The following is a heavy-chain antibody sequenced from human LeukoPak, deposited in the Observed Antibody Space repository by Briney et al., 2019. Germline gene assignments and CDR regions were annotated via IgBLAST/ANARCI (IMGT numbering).Heavy chain of an antibody. Sequence: SETLSLTCAVSGGSISSSNWWSWVRQPPGKGLEWIGEIYHSGSTNYNPSLKSRVTISVDKSKNQFSLKLSSVTAADTAVYYCWREWGGSSGWFDPWGQGTLVTVSS. CDR1: GGSISSSNW. D-gene: IGHD1-26*01. CDR3: WREWGGSSGWFDP. V-gene: IGHV4-4*02. J-gene: IGHJ5*02. CDR2: IYHSGST.